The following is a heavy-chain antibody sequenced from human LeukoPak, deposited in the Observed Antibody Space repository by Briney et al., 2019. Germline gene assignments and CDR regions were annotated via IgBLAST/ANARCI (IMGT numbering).Heavy chain of an antibody. CDR1: GGSIRSYY. V-gene: IGHV4-59*08. CDR3: ARQNPSGSYGYYFDY. Sequence: SETLSLTCTVSGGSIRSYYWSWIRQPPGKGLEWIGYIYYSGSTNYNPSLKSRVTISVDTSKNQFSLKLSSVTAVDTAVYYCARQNPSGSYGYYFDYWGQGTLVTVSS. D-gene: IGHD1-26*01. CDR2: IYYSGST. J-gene: IGHJ4*02.